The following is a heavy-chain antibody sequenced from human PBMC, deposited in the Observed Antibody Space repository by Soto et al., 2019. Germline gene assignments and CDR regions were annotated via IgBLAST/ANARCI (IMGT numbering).Heavy chain of an antibody. V-gene: IGHV3-48*02. CDR2: ISSSSSTI. CDR1: GFTFSSYS. Sequence: GGSLRLSCAASGFTFSSYSMNWVRQAPGKGLEWVSYISSSSSTIYYADSVKGRFTISRDNAKNSLYLQMNSLRDEDTAVYYCAGAQEELPDYYYGMDVWGQGTTVTVSS. CDR3: AGAQEELPDYYYGMDV. D-gene: IGHD2-15*01. J-gene: IGHJ6*02.